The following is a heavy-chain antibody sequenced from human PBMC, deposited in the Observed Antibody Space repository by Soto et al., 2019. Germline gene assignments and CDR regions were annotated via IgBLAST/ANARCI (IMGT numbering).Heavy chain of an antibody. J-gene: IGHJ4*02. CDR3: AGGWEGGGELPLDY. CDR1: GYTFTSYD. Sequence: QVQLVQSGAEVKKPGASVKVSCKASGYTFTSYDINWVRQATGQGLEGMGWMNPNSGNTGYAQKFKGRVTMTRNTSISTANMELSGLRPGDTAVYYCAGGWEGGGELPLDYWGQGNLVTVSS. V-gene: IGHV1-8*01. CDR2: MNPNSGNT. D-gene: IGHD1-26*01.